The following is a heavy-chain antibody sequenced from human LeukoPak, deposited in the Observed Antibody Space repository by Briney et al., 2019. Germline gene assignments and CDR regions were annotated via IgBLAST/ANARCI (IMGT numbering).Heavy chain of an antibody. Sequence: SETLSLLCTVSGGSIISYYWSWIRQPAGRGLEWIGRIYSSGSTNYNPSLKSRVTISLDKSKNQFSLKLSSVSAADTAVYYCARGGSSGPDYWGQGTLLTVSS. CDR3: ARGGSSGPDY. D-gene: IGHD6-19*01. CDR2: IYSSGST. CDR1: GGSIISYY. J-gene: IGHJ4*02. V-gene: IGHV4-4*07.